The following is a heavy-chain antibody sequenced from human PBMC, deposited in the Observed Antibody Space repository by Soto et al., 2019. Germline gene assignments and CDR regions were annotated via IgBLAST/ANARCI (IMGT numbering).Heavy chain of an antibody. D-gene: IGHD7-27*01. J-gene: IGHJ3*02. V-gene: IGHV4-34*01. Sequence: SETLSLTCAVYGGSFSGYYWSWIRQPPGKGLEWIGEINHSGSTNYNPSLKSRVTISVDTSKNQFSLKLSSVTAADTAVYYCARGTANWGSWNAFDSWGQGTMVTVSS. CDR3: ARGTANWGSWNAFDS. CDR2: INHSGST. CDR1: GGSFSGYY.